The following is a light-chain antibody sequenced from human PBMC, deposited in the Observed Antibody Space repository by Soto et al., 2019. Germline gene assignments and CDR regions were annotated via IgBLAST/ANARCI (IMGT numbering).Light chain of an antibody. CDR2: LNSDGSH. CDR1: SGHSSYA. CDR3: QTWGTGIHYV. J-gene: IGLJ1*01. Sequence: QLVLTQSPSASASLGASVKLTCTLSSGHSSYAIAWHQQQPEKGPRYLMKLNSDGSHSKGDGIPDRFSGSSSWAERYLTISSIQSEDEADYYCQTWGTGIHYVFGTGTKLTVL. V-gene: IGLV4-69*01.